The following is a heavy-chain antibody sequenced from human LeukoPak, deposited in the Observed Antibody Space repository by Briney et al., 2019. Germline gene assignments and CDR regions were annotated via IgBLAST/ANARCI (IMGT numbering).Heavy chain of an antibody. CDR1: AYTFTDYY. D-gene: IGHD2-15*01. V-gene: IGHV1-2*02. J-gene: IGHJ4*02. Sequence: ASVKVSCKTPAYTFTDYYIHWVRQAPGQGLEWMGWINPNSGRTNYAQEFQGRVTMTRDTSFRTAYMELSSLRPDDTAVYYCARADYCSGGSCRGLGGYFFDYWGQGTLLTVSS. CDR3: ARADYCSGGSCRGLGGYFFDY. CDR2: INPNSGRT.